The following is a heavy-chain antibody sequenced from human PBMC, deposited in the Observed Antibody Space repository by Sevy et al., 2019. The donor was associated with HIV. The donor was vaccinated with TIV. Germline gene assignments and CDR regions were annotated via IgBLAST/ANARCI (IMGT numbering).Heavy chain of an antibody. CDR1: GFRFSDYA. D-gene: IGHD6-6*01. J-gene: IGHJ6*02. Sequence: GGSLRLSCAASGFRFSDYAMHWVRQAPGKGLEWVSGISWNSVSLDYADSVKGRFTISRYNAKNSLYLKMNRLRSEDTVVYYCAKDGRPATMSNSSYYYDYGMDVWGQGTTVTVSS. CDR2: ISWNSVSL. V-gene: IGHV3-9*01. CDR3: AKDGRPATMSNSSYYYDYGMDV.